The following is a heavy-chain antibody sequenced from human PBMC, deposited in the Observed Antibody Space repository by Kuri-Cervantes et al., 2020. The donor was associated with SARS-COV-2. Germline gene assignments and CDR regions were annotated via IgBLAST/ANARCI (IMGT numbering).Heavy chain of an antibody. CDR2: IIPIFGTA. CDR1: GGTLSSYA. D-gene: IGHD3-3*01. V-gene: IGHV1-69*05. Sequence: SVKVSCKASGGTLSSYAISWVRQAPGQGLEWMGGIIPIFGTANYAQKFQGRVTITTDESTSTAYMELSSLRSEDTAVYYCARELGDEGYYDFWGGTKYYYYYMDVWGKGTTVTVSS. CDR3: ARELGDEGYYDFWGGTKYYYYYMDV. J-gene: IGHJ6*03.